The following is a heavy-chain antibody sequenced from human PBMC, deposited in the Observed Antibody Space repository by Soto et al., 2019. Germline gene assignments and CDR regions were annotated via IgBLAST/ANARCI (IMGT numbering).Heavy chain of an antibody. D-gene: IGHD5-12*01. V-gene: IGHV3-53*01. J-gene: IGHJ4*02. CDR3: ARGFKWLDY. CDR1: GFTVSTNY. CDR2: IYSGGST. Sequence: GGSLRLSCAASGFTVSTNYLTWVRQAPGKGLEWVSIIYSGGSTYYADSVKGRSTISRDNSKNTLFLQMNSLRAEDTAVYYCARGFKWLDYWGQGTLVTVSS.